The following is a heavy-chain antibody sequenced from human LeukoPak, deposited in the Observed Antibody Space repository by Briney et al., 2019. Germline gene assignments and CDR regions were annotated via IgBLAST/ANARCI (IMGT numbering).Heavy chain of an antibody. CDR3: ARDPDPHDYGDYEEGFWYYYAMDV. D-gene: IGHD4-17*01. CDR1: GFTLSTYS. CDR2: ITSSSSY. J-gene: IGHJ6*04. V-gene: IGHV3-21*01. Sequence: GGSLRLSCAASGFTLSTYSMNWVRQAPGKGLEWVSSITSSSSYYADSVKGRFTVSRDNAKNSLFLQMNSLRAEDTAVYFCARDPDPHDYGDYEEGFWYYYAMDVWGKGATVTVSS.